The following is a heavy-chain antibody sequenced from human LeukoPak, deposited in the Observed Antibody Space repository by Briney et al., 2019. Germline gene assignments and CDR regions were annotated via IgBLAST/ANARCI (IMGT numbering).Heavy chain of an antibody. CDR1: GFTFSNYW. D-gene: IGHD5-18*01. V-gene: IGHV3-7*04. CDR3: ARADSYGSILDY. Sequence: GGSLRLSCAASGFTFSNYWMSWVRQAPGKGLEWVASIDQYGRAKYYVDSVRGRFTFSRDNTKNSLHLQMNSLRAEDTAVYYCARADSYGSILDYWGQGTRVIDSS. CDR2: IDQYGRAK. J-gene: IGHJ4*02.